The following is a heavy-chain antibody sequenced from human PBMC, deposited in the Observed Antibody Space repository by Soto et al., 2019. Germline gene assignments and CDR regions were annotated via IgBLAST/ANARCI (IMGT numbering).Heavy chain of an antibody. CDR2: ISAYNGNT. Sequence: ASVKVSCKASGYTFTSYGISWVRQAPGQGLEWMGWISAYNGNTNYAQKLQGRVTMTTDTSTSTAYMELRSLRSDDTAVYYCSRDRFSVGGSTWKYYSYGMDVSGQGSTVAVAS. V-gene: IGHV1-18*01. CDR3: SRDRFSVGGSTWKYYSYGMDV. CDR1: GYTFTSYG. J-gene: IGHJ6*02. D-gene: IGHD3-16*01.